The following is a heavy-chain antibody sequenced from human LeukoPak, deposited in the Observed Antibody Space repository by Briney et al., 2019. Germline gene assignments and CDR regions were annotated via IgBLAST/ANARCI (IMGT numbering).Heavy chain of an antibody. V-gene: IGHV3-7*01. CDR2: IKQDGSEK. Sequence: GGSLRLSCAASGFTFSSYWISWVRQAPGQGQEWVANIKQDGSEKYYVYSVQGRFTTSRDNAKNSLYLQMNSLRAEDTAVYYCARDLVRDYVWGSSEDYWGQDTQDTVSS. J-gene: IGHJ4*02. D-gene: IGHD3-16*01. CDR3: ARDLVRDYVWGSSEDY. CDR1: GFTFSSYW.